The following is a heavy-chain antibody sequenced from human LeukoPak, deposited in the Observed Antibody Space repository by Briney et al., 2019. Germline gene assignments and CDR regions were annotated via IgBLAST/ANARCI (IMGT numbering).Heavy chain of an antibody. CDR1: GFTFSSYG. CDR3: AKGPDYGGNSPNYYYGMDV. D-gene: IGHD4-23*01. CDR2: IRYDGSNK. J-gene: IGHJ6*02. Sequence: GGSLRLSCAASGFTFSSYGMHWVRQAPGKGLEWVAFIRYDGSNKYYADSVKGRFTISRDNSKNTLYLQMNSLRAEDTAVYYCAKGPDYGGNSPNYYYGMDVWGQGTTVTVSS. V-gene: IGHV3-30*02.